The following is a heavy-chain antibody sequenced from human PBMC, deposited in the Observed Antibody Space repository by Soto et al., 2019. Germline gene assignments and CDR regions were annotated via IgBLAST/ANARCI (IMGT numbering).Heavy chain of an antibody. CDR2: IYRTGTT. CDR3: ASQHFEVVSGLREQ. Sequence: SETLSLTCSVSGGSITTGNFYWSWVRQPPGKGLEWIGYIYRTGTTYNNPSLTSRVTISLDTSNNQFSLNLTSVTAADTAVYYCASQHFEVVSGLREQWSPRTTVTVSS. D-gene: IGHD3-3*02. J-gene: IGHJ4*02. CDR1: GGSITTGNFY. V-gene: IGHV4-30-4*01.